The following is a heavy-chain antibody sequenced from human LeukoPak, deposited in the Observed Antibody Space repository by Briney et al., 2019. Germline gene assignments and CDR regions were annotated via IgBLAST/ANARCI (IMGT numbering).Heavy chain of an antibody. CDR2: INGSGGTT. CDR1: GFTFSSYA. Sequence: GGSLRLSCAASGFTFSSYAMSWVRQAPGKGLEWVSTINGSGGTTYYVDSVKGRFTISRDNSKNTLYLQMNSLRAEDTAIYYRAKESPHFDYWGQGTLVTVSS. CDR3: AKESPHFDY. J-gene: IGHJ4*02. V-gene: IGHV3-23*01.